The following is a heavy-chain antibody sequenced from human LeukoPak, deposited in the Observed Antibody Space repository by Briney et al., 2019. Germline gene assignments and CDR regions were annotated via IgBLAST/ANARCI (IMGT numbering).Heavy chain of an antibody. D-gene: IGHD3-3*01. CDR2: IHYRGST. CDR3: ARHGQGVVMPFDY. V-gene: IGHV4-59*08. CDR1: GGSIGTYY. J-gene: IGHJ4*02. Sequence: SETLSLTCTVSGGSIGTYYWAWIRQSPGKGLEWIGYIHYRGSTNYNPSLKSRVTISVDTSKNQFSLKLSSVTAADTAVYFCARHGQGVVMPFDYWGQGTLVAVSS.